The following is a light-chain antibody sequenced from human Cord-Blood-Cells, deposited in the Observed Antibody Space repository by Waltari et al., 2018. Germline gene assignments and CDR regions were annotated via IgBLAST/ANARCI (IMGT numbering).Light chain of an antibody. Sequence: SYELTQPSSVSVSPGQTARITCSGDVLAKKYPRWFQQKQGQAPGLVIYKDRERPSGIPERFSGSSSGTTVTLTISGAQVEDEADYYCYSAADNNWVFGGGTKLTVL. CDR2: KDR. J-gene: IGLJ3*02. V-gene: IGLV3-27*01. CDR1: VLAKKY. CDR3: YSAADNNWV.